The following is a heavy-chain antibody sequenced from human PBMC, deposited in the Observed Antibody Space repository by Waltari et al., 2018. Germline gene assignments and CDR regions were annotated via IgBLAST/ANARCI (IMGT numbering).Heavy chain of an antibody. Sequence: EVQLVESGGGLVKPGGSLRLSCAASGFTFSSYAMNWVRQAPGKGLEWVSSNNSNSYIYYADSVKGRFTSSRDNAKNALYLQMISLRAEDTAVYYCAREGGYCSGGSCRWFDPWGQGTLVTVSS. J-gene: IGHJ5*02. D-gene: IGHD2-15*01. CDR3: AREGGYCSGGSCRWFDP. CDR2: NNSNSYI. V-gene: IGHV3-21*01. CDR1: GFTFSSYA.